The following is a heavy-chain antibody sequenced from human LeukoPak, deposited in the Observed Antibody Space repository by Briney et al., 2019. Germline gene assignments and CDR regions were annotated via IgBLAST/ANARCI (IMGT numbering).Heavy chain of an antibody. Sequence: GGSLRLSCAASGFTFSSYAMHWVRQAPGKGLEWVALISYDGSNKYYADSVKGRFTISRDNSKNTLYLQMNSLRTEDTAVYYCAKVGDNWDFDYWGQGTLVTVSS. CDR3: AKVGDNWDFDY. J-gene: IGHJ4*02. V-gene: IGHV3-30*18. CDR2: ISYDGSNK. D-gene: IGHD1-1*01. CDR1: GFTFSSYA.